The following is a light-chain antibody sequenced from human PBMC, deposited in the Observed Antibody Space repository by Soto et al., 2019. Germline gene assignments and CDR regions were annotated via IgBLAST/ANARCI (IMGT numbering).Light chain of an antibody. CDR2: KAS. J-gene: IGKJ4*01. Sequence: DIQMTQSPSTLSGSVVDRVTITCLASQTISSWLAWYQQKPGKAPKLLIYKASTLKSGVPSRFSGSGSGTEFTLTISSLEPEDFAVYYCQQRSNWPLTFGGGTKVDIK. CDR3: QQRSNWPLT. V-gene: IGKV1-5*03. CDR1: QTISSW.